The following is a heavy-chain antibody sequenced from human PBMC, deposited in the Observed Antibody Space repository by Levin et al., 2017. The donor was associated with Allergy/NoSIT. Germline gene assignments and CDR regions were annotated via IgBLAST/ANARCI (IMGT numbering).Heavy chain of an antibody. Sequence: GGSLRLSCAASGFTFSDHYMDWVRQVPGKGLEWVGRTRNKAKRYTTEYAASVKGRFTVSRDDSRNSLFLQMNSLKIEDTAVYYCCRGATATTNYYYGLDVWGQGTTVTVSS. V-gene: IGHV3-72*01. CDR3: CRGATATTNYYYGLDV. CDR2: TRNKAKRYTT. D-gene: IGHD4-11*01. J-gene: IGHJ6*02. CDR1: GFTFSDHY.